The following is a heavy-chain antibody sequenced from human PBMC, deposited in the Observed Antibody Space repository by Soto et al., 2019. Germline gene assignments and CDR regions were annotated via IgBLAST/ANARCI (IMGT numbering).Heavy chain of an antibody. D-gene: IGHD1-26*01. Sequence: SETLSLTCTVSGGSISNYYWSWIRQPPGRGLEWIGYIYYSGNTNYNPSLKSRVTISIDTSKNQLSLNLSSVTVADTAVYYCAKGRTGSYHWFDPWGQGTLVTVSS. J-gene: IGHJ5*02. V-gene: IGHV4-59*01. CDR1: GGSISNYY. CDR2: IYYSGNT. CDR3: AKGRTGSYHWFDP.